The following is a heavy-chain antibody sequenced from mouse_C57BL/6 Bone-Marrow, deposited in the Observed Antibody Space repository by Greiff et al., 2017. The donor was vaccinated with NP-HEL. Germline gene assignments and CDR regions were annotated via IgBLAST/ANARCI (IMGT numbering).Heavy chain of an antibody. Sequence: QVQLQQPGAELVKPGASVKLSCKASGYTFTIYWMHWVKQRPGQGLEWIGMIHPNSGSTNYNEKFKSKATLTVDKSSSTAYMQLSSLTSEDSAVYYCASRRPCDGYYVGWYFDVWGTGTTVTVSS. V-gene: IGHV1-64*01. D-gene: IGHD2-3*01. CDR2: IHPNSGST. J-gene: IGHJ1*03. CDR3: ASRRPCDGYYVGWYFDV. CDR1: GYTFTIYW.